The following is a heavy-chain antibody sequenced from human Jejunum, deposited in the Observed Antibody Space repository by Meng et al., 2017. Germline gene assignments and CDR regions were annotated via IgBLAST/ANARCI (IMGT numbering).Heavy chain of an antibody. CDR3: TTFYAGY. Sequence: VRVVSAGGGFVRPGGSRRLSRARSWLLVGDRWMPLVRQAPGKGLEGVGHIQSKADGGTTDYAAPVKGRFTISRDDSKSTLYLQMNSLKTEDTAVYYCTTFYAGYWGQGTLVTVSS. J-gene: IGHJ4*02. V-gene: IGHV3-15*01. CDR2: IQSKADGGTT. CDR1: WLLVGDRW. D-gene: IGHD3-16*01.